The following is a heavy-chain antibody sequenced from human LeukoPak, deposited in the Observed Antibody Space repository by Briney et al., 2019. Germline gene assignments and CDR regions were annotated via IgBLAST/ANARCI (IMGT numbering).Heavy chain of an antibody. Sequence: GGSLRLSCAASGFTLSPSWMNWVRQAPGKGLVWVSRITSDGRNTVYADSVKGRFTISRDNARNTVYLQMTSLRAEDSAVYFCARRDSSGWFDYWGQGTLVTVSS. CDR3: ARRDSSGWFDY. J-gene: IGHJ4*02. V-gene: IGHV3-74*01. CDR2: ITSDGRNT. D-gene: IGHD6-19*01. CDR1: GFTLSPSW.